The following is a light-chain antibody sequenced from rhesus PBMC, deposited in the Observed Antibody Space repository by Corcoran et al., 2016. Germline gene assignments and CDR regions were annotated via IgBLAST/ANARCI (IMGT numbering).Light chain of an antibody. V-gene: IGKV1S14*01. CDR2: YAS. CDR3: QQYNSYPRT. J-gene: IGKJ1*01. CDR1: QGISND. Sequence: DIQMTQSPSSLSASVGDTVTITCRASQGISNDLAWYQQKPGKAPKPLIFYASNLESGGPSRCSGSGSGTDFTLTISSLQPEDFATYYCQQYNSYPRTFGQGTKVEIK.